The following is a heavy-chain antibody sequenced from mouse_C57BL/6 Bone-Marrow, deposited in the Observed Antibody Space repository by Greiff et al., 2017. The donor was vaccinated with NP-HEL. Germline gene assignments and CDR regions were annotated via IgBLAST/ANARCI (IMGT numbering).Heavy chain of an antibody. CDR2: IYPGDGDT. Sequence: VKLVESGAELVKPGASVKISCKASGYEFSNYWMNWVKQRPGKGLEWIGQIYPGDGDTNYKGQFKDKAQLTADKSSSPVYMQLSMLTSEDSAVYFCARGAYWGQGTLVTVSA. J-gene: IGHJ3*01. V-gene: IGHV1-80*01. CDR3: ARGAY. CDR1: GYEFSNYW.